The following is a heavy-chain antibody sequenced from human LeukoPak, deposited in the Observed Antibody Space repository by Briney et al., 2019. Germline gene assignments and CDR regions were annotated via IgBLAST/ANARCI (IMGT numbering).Heavy chain of an antibody. V-gene: IGHV3-23*01. CDR3: AKGGPQVPGWFDP. Sequence: GGSLRLSCAASGFTLSSYAMSWVRQAPGKGLEWVSATSSSDAGTYYAESVRGRFTISRDNSKNTLYLQMNSLRAEDTAVYYCAKGGPQVPGWFDPWGQGTLVTVSS. D-gene: IGHD2-2*01. CDR2: TSSSDAGT. J-gene: IGHJ5*02. CDR1: GFTLSSYA.